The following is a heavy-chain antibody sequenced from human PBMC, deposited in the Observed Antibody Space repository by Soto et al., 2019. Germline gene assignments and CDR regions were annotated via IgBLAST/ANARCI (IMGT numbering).Heavy chain of an antibody. CDR3: ARDGYSDINMYYYDY. J-gene: IGHJ4*02. D-gene: IGHD3-10*01. CDR2: ISGYTGKT. Sequence: ASVKVSCKASGYTSTGYGITWVRRAPGQGLEWLGWISGYTGKTNYAQKVQGRVTMTTDTSTSTAYMELRSLTSDDTAVYYCARDGYSDINMYYYDYWGQGTLVTVSS. V-gene: IGHV1-18*04. CDR1: GYTSTGYG.